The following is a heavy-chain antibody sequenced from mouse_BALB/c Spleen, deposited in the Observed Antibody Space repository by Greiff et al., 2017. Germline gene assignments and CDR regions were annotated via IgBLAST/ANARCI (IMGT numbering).Heavy chain of an antibody. CDR1: GFTFSDYY. Sequence: EVMLVESGGGLVKPGGSLKLSCAASGFTFSDYYMYWVRQTPEKRLEWVATISDGGSYTYYPDSVKGRFTISRDNAKNTLYLQMSSLKSEDTAMYYCTRVRDYFDYWGQGTTLTVSS. V-gene: IGHV5-4*02. J-gene: IGHJ2*01. CDR2: ISDGGSYT. CDR3: TRVRDYFDY.